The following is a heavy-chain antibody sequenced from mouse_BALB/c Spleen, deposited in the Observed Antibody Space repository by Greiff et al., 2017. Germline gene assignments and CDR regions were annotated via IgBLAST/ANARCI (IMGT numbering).Heavy chain of an antibody. Sequence: QVQLQQSGPGLVAPSQSLSITCTVSGFSLTGYGVNWVRQPPGKGLEWLGMIWGDGSTDYNSALKSRLSISKDNSKSQVFLKMNSLQTDDTARYYCARDGGYGNYGNAMDYWGQGTSVTVSS. CDR1: GFSLTGYG. V-gene: IGHV2-6-7*01. CDR3: ARDGGYGNYGNAMDY. J-gene: IGHJ4*01. CDR2: IWGDGST. D-gene: IGHD2-10*02.